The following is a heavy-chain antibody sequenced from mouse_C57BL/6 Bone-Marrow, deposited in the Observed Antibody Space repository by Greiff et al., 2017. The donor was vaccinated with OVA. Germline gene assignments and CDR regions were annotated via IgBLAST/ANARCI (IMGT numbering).Heavy chain of an antibody. CDR1: GYSFTDYN. J-gene: IGHJ4*01. CDR2: INPNYGTT. CDR3: ARGNYSYAMDY. D-gene: IGHD1-1*01. V-gene: IGHV1-39*01. Sequence: EVKVVESGPELVKPGASVKISCKASGYSFTDYNMNWVKQSNGKSLEWIGVINPNYGTTSYNQKFKGKATLTVDQSSSTAYMQLNSLTSEDSAVDYCARGNYSYAMDYWGQGTSGTVAS.